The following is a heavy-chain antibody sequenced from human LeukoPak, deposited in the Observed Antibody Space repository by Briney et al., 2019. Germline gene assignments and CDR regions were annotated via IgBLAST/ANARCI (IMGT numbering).Heavy chain of an antibody. J-gene: IGHJ4*02. CDR2: IYYSGST. V-gene: IGHV4-39*07. CDR3: ARDIGYSSGWYGINYFDY. Sequence: SETLSLTCTVSGGSISSSSYYWGWIRQPPGKGLEWIGSIYYSGSTYYNPSLKSRVTISVDTSKNQFSLKLSSVTAADTAVYYCARDIGYSSGWYGINYFDYWGQGTLVTVSS. CDR1: GGSISSSSYY. D-gene: IGHD6-19*01.